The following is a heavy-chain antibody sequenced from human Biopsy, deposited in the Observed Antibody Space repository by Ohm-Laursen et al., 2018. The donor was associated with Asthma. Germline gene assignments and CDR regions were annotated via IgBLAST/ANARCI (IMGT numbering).Heavy chain of an antibody. CDR3: AKRRGYSGHDNDY. Sequence: SLRLSCSATGFMFRSFGMHWVRQAPGKGLEWVAVISYDGNHKFYEDSVKGRFTISRDNSKNTLYLQMNSLRTEDTAVYYCAKRRGYSGHDNDYWGQGTLVTVSS. V-gene: IGHV3-30*18. D-gene: IGHD5-12*01. CDR2: ISYDGNHK. CDR1: GFMFRSFG. J-gene: IGHJ4*02.